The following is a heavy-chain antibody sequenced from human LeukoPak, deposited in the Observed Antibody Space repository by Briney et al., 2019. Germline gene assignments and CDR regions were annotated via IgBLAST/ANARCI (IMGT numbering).Heavy chain of an antibody. V-gene: IGHV4-38-2*01. J-gene: IGHJ4*02. Sequence: SETLSLTCAVSNYSISSEYYWGWIRQPPGTGLEGIGEINHSGSTNYNPSLKSRVTISVDTSKNQFSLKLSSVTAADTAVYYCARGKRGKGLKTYYYDSSGYWPIDYWGQGTLVTVSS. CDR3: ARGKRGKGLKTYYYDSSGYWPIDY. D-gene: IGHD3-22*01. CDR1: NYSISSEYY. CDR2: INHSGST.